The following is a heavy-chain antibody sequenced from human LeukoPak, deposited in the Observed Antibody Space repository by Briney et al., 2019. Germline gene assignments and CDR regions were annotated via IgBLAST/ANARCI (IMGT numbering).Heavy chain of an antibody. J-gene: IGHJ4*02. CDR3: VKDQRTGWGIFDY. D-gene: IGHD3/OR15-3a*01. V-gene: IGHV3-23*01. CDR1: GFTLSSYA. CDR2: ISGSGGST. Sequence: GGSLRLSCAASGFTLSSYAMYWVRQAPGKGLEWVSAISGSGGSTYYADSVKGRSTISGDNSKNTLYLQMYSLRAEDTAVYYCVKDQRTGWGIFDYWGQGALVTVSS.